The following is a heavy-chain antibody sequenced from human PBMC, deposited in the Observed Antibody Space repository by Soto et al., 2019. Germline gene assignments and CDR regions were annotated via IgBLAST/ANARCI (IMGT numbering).Heavy chain of an antibody. CDR3: ARDGSERPATY. Sequence: SETLSLTCTVSGGSISSGGYYWSWIRQHPGKGLEWIGYIYYSGSTYYNPSLKSRVTISVDTSKNQFSLKLISVTAADAAVYYCARDGSERPATYWGQGILVTVSS. CDR2: IYYSGST. D-gene: IGHD3-10*01. CDR1: GGSISSGGYY. J-gene: IGHJ4*02. V-gene: IGHV4-61*08.